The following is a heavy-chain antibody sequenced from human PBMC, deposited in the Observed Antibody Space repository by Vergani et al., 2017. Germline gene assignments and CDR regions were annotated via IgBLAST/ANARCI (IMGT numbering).Heavy chain of an antibody. D-gene: IGHD1-7*01. CDR2: IFWNDAQ. J-gene: IGHJ6*03. V-gene: IGHV2-5*04. CDR3: VYRKTECGTTGCFYPFYCYCYMDV. CDR1: GFSLNTRGVS. Sequence: QITLKESGPTLVKPTQTLTLTCTFSGFSLNTRGVSVAWLRQPPGKDRDWLAHIFWNDAQHYSPSLNNRVTITKDTSKNQVVLTMTNMDYVDTGTYYCVYRKTECGTTGCFYPFYCYCYMDVWGKGTTVTVSS.